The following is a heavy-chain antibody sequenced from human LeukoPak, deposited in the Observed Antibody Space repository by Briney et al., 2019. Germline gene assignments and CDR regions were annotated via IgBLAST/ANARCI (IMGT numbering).Heavy chain of an antibody. D-gene: IGHD5-12*01. J-gene: IGHJ6*02. V-gene: IGHV3-23*01. CDR1: GFTFGSYA. CDR2: ISGSGGST. Sequence: GGSLRLSCAASGFTFGSYAMSWVRQAPGKGLEWVSGISGSGGSTYNADSVKGLFTISRDNSRNTLYLQMNSLRAEDTAVYYCAKAGYSGYDSRGYYYYGMDVWGQGTTVTVSS. CDR3: AKAGYSGYDSRGYYYYGMDV.